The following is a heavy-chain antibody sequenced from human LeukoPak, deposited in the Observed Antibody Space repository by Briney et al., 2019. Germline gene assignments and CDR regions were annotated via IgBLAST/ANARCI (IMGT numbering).Heavy chain of an antibody. J-gene: IGHJ6*03. D-gene: IGHD1-1*01. CDR2: IRYDGSNK. V-gene: IGHV3-30*02. Sequence: AGGSLRLSCAASGLTFSSYGMHWVRQAPGKGLEWVAFIRYDGSNKYYADSVKGRFTISRDNSKNTLYLQMNSLRAEDTAVYYCAKDKGQLRDYYYMDVGGKGSTVTVSS. CDR3: AKDKGQLRDYYYMDV. CDR1: GLTFSSYG.